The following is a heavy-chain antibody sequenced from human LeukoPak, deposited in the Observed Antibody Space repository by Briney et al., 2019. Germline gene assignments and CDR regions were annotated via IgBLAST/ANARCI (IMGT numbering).Heavy chain of an antibody. V-gene: IGHV4-34*01. Sequence: SETLSLTCAVYGGSFSGYYWSWIRQPPGKGLEWIGEINHSGSTNYNPSLKSRVTISVDTSKNQFSLKLSSVTAADTAVYYCADHYDFWSGYYYAYYYYGMDVWGQGTTVTVSS. J-gene: IGHJ6*02. D-gene: IGHD3-3*01. CDR3: ADHYDFWSGYYYAYYYYGMDV. CDR2: INHSGST. CDR1: GGSFSGYY.